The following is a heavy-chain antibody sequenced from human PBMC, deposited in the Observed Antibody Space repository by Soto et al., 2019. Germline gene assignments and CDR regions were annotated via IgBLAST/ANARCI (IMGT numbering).Heavy chain of an antibody. Sequence: GGSLSLSCAASGFTFSDHYMDWVRQSPGKGLEWVGRSRNKARSYTTDYAASVKGRFTISRDDSKSSVYLQMNSLKTEDTAVYYCGRGLPTTGFDYWGQGILVTVSS. CDR1: GFTFSDHY. CDR2: SRNKARSYTT. J-gene: IGHJ4*02. V-gene: IGHV3-72*01. D-gene: IGHD5-12*01. CDR3: GRGLPTTGFDY.